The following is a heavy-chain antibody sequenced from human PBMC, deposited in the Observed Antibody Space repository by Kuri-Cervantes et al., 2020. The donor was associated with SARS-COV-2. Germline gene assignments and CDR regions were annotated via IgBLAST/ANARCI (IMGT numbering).Heavy chain of an antibody. D-gene: IGHD4/OR15-4a*01. CDR3: AKDGAGAHDL. CDR2: ISYDGNNK. CDR1: GFKFSRTD. V-gene: IGHV3-30*18. Sequence: GESLKISCAASGFKFSRTDMHWVRQAPGKGLEWVAFISYDGNNKKCIASGKGRFTISRDNSQNKLYLQMRSLRPEDTAMYYCAKDGAGAHDLWGQGTLVTVSS. J-gene: IGHJ5*02.